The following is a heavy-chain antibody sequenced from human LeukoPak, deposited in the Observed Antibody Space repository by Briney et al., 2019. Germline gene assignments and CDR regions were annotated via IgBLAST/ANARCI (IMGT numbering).Heavy chain of an antibody. CDR3: ASQKGIAAAGDFDY. J-gene: IGHJ4*02. V-gene: IGHV1-2*02. CDR2: INPNRGGT. Sequence: ASVKVSSKASGYTFTGYYMHWGRQAPGHGLEWRGWINPNRGGTNYAQKFQGRVTMTRDTSISTAYMELSRLRSDDTAVYYCASQKGIAAAGDFDYWGQGTLVTVSS. CDR1: GYTFTGYY. D-gene: IGHD6-13*01.